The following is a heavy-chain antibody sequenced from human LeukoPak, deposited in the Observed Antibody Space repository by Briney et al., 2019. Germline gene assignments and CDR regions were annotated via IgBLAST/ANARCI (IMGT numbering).Heavy chain of an antibody. CDR3: ARGPATVYYYYMDV. Sequence: PSETLSLTCTVSGGSISSYYWTWIRQPPGKGLEWIAYINYSGSTKTNPSLKSRVTISVDTSKNQFSLNVISVTAADTAVYYCARGPATVYYYYMDVWGKGTTVTVSS. D-gene: IGHD2-2*01. CDR1: GGSISSYY. CDR2: INYSGST. V-gene: IGHV4-59*01. J-gene: IGHJ6*03.